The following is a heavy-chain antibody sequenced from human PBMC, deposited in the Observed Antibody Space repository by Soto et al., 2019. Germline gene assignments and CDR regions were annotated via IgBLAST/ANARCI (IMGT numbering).Heavy chain of an antibody. CDR2: IIPIFGTA. Sequence: SVKVSCKASGGTFSSYAISWVRQAPGQGLEWMGGIIPIFGTANYAQKFQGRVTITADESTSTAYMELSRLRSDDTAVYYCARVPRQQQQLVIDPWGQGTLVTVSS. CDR3: ARVPRQQQQLVIDP. D-gene: IGHD6-13*01. CDR1: GGTFSSYA. J-gene: IGHJ5*02. V-gene: IGHV1-69*13.